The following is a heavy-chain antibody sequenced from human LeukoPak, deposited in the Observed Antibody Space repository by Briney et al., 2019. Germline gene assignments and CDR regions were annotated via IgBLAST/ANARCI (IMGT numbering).Heavy chain of an antibody. D-gene: IGHD3-10*01. CDR2: IIPIFGTA. CDR3: ARAFGGGASEYYFDY. V-gene: IGHV1-69*05. CDR1: GSTFSSYA. Sequence: GASVKVSCKASGSTFSSYAISWVRQAPGQGLEWMGRIIPIFGTANYAQKFQGRVTITTDESTSTAYMELSSLRSEDTAVYYCARAFGGGASEYYFDYWGQGTLVTVSS. J-gene: IGHJ4*02.